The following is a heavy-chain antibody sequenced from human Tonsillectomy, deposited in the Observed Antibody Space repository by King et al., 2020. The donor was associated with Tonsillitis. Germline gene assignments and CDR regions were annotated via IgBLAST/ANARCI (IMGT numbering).Heavy chain of an antibody. J-gene: IGHJ4*02. CDR1: GFTFSSYW. CDR2: IKQDGSEK. Sequence: VQLVESGGGLVQPGGSLRLSCAASGFTFSSYWMSWVRQATGKGLEWVANIKQDGSEKYYVDYVKGRFTISRDNAKNSLYLQMNSLRAEDTAVYYCARYQVYTILTGYNDWGQGTLVTVSS. V-gene: IGHV3-7*03. D-gene: IGHD3-9*01. CDR3: ARYQVYTILTGYND.